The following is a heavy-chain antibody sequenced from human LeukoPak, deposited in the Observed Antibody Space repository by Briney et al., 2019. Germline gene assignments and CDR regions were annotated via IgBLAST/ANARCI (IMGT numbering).Heavy chain of an antibody. CDR2: IYYSGST. CDR1: GDSINNHY. V-gene: IGHV4-59*08. Sequence: SETLSLTCSVSGDSINNHYWTWIRQPPGKGLEWIGYIYYSGSTKYNPSLDNRVIISLDRPKNQFSLKLSSVTAADTAVYYCARGLTRSGWYVSDYWGQGTLVTVSS. J-gene: IGHJ4*02. CDR3: ARGLTRSGWYVSDY. D-gene: IGHD6-19*01.